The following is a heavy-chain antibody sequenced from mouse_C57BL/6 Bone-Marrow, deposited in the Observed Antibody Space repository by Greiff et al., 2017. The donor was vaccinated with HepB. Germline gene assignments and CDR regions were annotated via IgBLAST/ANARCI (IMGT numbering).Heavy chain of an antibody. D-gene: IGHD4-1*01. Sequence: VQLQQSGTVLARPGASVKMSCKTSGYTFTSYWMHWVKQRPGQGLEWIGAIYPGNSDTSYNQKFKGKAKLTAVTSASTAYMELSSLTNEDSAVYYGTCLTGLPWFAYWGQGTLVTVSA. CDR2: IYPGNSDT. J-gene: IGHJ3*01. CDR1: GYTFTSYW. CDR3: TCLTGLPWFAY. V-gene: IGHV1-5*01.